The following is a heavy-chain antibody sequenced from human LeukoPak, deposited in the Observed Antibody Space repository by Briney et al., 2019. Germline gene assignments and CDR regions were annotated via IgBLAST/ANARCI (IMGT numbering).Heavy chain of an antibody. CDR3: VRSSYGSGFDY. CDR2: ISYDGSNK. Sequence: GGSLRLSCAASGFTFSSYAMHWVRQAPGKGLEWVAVISYDGSNKYYADSVKGRFTISRDNSKNTLYLQMNSLRAEDTAVYYCVRSSYGSGFDYWGQGTLVTVSS. CDR1: GFTFSSYA. J-gene: IGHJ4*02. V-gene: IGHV3-30*04. D-gene: IGHD3-10*01.